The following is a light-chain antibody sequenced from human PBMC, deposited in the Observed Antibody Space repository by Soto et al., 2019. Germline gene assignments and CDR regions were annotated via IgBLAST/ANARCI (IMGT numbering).Light chain of an antibody. CDR3: MQNVQTPPT. CDR1: QSLLYSNGYNY. Sequence: DLVMTQSPLSLSVTPGEPASISCRSSQSLLYSNGYNYLDWYLQKPGQSPQLLIYLGSNRASGVPDRFSGSGSGTDFTLKISRVEAEDVGVYYCMQNVQTPPTFGQGTKVEIQ. V-gene: IGKV2-28*01. CDR2: LGS. J-gene: IGKJ1*01.